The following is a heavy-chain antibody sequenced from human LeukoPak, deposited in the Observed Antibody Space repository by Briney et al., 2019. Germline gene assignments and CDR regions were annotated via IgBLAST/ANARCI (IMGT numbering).Heavy chain of an antibody. CDR1: GGSISSGGYY. CDR2: IYYSGST. V-gene: IGHV4-31*03. J-gene: IGHJ4*02. D-gene: IGHD5-12*01. Sequence: SQTLSLTCTVSGGSISSGGYYWSWIHQHPGKGLEWIGYIYYSGSTYYNPSLKSRVTISVDTSKNQFSLKLSSVTAADTAVYYCARGPGGYSGYDSSFDYWGQGTLVTVSS. CDR3: ARGPGGYSGYDSSFDY.